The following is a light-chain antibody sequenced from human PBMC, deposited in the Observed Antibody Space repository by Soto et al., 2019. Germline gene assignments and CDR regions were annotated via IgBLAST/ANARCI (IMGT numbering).Light chain of an antibody. CDR1: QSVLYSSNNKDY. J-gene: IGKJ5*01. CDR3: HQYYTTPIT. CDR2: WAS. Sequence: DIVMTQSPDSLAVSLGERATINCKSSQSVLYSSNNKDYLAWYQQKPGQPPNLLIYWASTRESGVPDRFSGSGSGTDVTLTISSLQAEDVAVYYCHQYYTTPITFGQGTRLEIK. V-gene: IGKV4-1*01.